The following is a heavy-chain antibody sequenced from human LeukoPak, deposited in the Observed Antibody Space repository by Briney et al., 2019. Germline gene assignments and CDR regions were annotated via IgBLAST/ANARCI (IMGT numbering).Heavy chain of an antibody. CDR3: AREGYYGSGTSPYYFDY. Sequence: GGSLRLSCAASGFTFSSYAMSWVCQAPGKGLEWVAVIWYDGSNKYYADSVKGRFTISRDNSKNTLYLQMNSLRAEDTAVYYCAREGYYGSGTSPYYFDYWGQGTLVTVSS. CDR1: GFTFSSYA. CDR2: IWYDGSNK. J-gene: IGHJ4*02. V-gene: IGHV3-33*08. D-gene: IGHD3-10*01.